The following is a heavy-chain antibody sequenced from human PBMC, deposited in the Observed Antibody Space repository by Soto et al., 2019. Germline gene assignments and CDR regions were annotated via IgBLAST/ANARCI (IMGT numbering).Heavy chain of an antibody. D-gene: IGHD6-13*01. CDR3: AKDGAAAGTNFDY. CDR2: ISWNSGSI. V-gene: IGHV3-9*01. Sequence: GGSLRLSCAASGFTFDDYAMHWVRQAPGKGLEWVSGISWNSGSIGYADSVKGRFTISRDNAKNSLYLQMNSLRAEDTALYYCAKDGAAAGTNFDYWGQGTLVTVSS. CDR1: GFTFDDYA. J-gene: IGHJ4*02.